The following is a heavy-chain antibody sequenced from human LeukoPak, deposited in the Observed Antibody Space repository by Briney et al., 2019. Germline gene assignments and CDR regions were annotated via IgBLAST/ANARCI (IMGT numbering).Heavy chain of an antibody. CDR3: ARDYRYAFDN. D-gene: IGHD5-12*01. CDR1: GFTFSSYP. Sequence: GGSLRLSCAASGFTFSSYPMNWVRQAPGKGLEWISYIGISSGNTKYADSVKGRFTISGDNAKNSLYLQMNSLRVEDTAVYYCARDYRYAFDNWGQGTLVTVSS. V-gene: IGHV3-48*04. CDR2: IGISSGNT. J-gene: IGHJ4*02.